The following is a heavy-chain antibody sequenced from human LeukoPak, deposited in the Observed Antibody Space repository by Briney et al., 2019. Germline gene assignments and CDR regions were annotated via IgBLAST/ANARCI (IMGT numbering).Heavy chain of an antibody. V-gene: IGHV5-10-1*01. CDR1: GYLFTSYW. CDR2: IDPSDSYT. CDR3: ARSPYCSSTSCYELDY. J-gene: IGHJ4*02. D-gene: IGHD2-2*01. Sequence: GESLRISCKGSGYLFTSYWISWVRQVPGKGLEWMGRIDPSDSYTNYSPSFQGHVTISADKSISTAYLQWSSLKASDTAMYYCARSPYCSSTSCYELDYWGQGTLVTVSS.